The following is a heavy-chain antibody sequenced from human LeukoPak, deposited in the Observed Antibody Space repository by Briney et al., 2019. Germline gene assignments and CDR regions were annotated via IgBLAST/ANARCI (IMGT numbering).Heavy chain of an antibody. CDR1: GFIFSTYT. CDR3: ARDSGNGGSCDY. CDR2: IRGSGNDI. J-gene: IGHJ4*02. D-gene: IGHD2-15*01. V-gene: IGHV3-48*01. Sequence: GGSLKLSCAASGFIFSTYTMNWVRQAPGKGLEWVSYIRGSGNDIHYADSVKDRFTISRDNAKNSLYLQMNSLRAEDTALYYCARDSGNGGSCDYWGQGTLVTVSS.